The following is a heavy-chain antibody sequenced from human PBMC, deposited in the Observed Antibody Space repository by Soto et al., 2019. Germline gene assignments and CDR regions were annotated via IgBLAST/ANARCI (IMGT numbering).Heavy chain of an antibody. J-gene: IGHJ5*02. CDR3: ARDRALRGYSGYDAFRRGGYNWFDP. D-gene: IGHD5-12*01. Sequence: SETLSLTCTVSGGSISSGGYYLSWIRQHPGKGLEWMGYIYYSGSTYYNPSLKSRVTISVDTSKNQFSLKLSSVTAADTAVYYCARDRALRGYSGYDAFRRGGYNWFDPWGQGTLVTVSS. CDR1: GGSISSGGYY. CDR2: IYYSGST. V-gene: IGHV4-31*03.